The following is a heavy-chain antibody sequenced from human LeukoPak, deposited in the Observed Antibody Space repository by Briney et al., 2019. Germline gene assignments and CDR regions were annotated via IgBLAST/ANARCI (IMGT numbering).Heavy chain of an antibody. CDR3: ARYPYSDSGVWQAFDY. CDR2: MFYSGIT. D-gene: IGHD5-12*01. J-gene: IGHJ4*02. V-gene: IGHV4-39*01. CDR1: GDSVRTSNSY. Sequence: SETLSLTCTVSGDSVRTSNSYWGWIRQPPGKGLEWIGSMFYSGITYYNPSLTSRVTISVDTSKNQFSLRLTSVTAADTAVYYCARYPYSDSGVWQAFDYWGQGTLVTVSS.